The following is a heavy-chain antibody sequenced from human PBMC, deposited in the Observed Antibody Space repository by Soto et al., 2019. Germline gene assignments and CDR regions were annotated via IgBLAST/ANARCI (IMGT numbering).Heavy chain of an antibody. CDR3: AKDGFTDRGDDYFDY. CDR2: IGASGDIT. V-gene: IGHV3-23*01. Sequence: GGSLRLSCAASGFSFTNFAMSWVRQAPGKGLEWVAGIGASGDITWYADSVKGRLSISRDNSKNTLYLQLNSLRFEDTAVYYCAKDGFTDRGDDYFDYWGPGTLVTVSS. J-gene: IGHJ4*02. D-gene: IGHD2-21*02. CDR1: GFSFTNFA.